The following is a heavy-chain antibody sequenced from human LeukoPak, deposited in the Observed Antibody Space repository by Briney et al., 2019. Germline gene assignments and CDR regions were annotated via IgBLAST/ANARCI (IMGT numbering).Heavy chain of an antibody. D-gene: IGHD4/OR15-4a*01. Sequence: GGSLRLSCAASGFSFSSYATSWVRQAPGKGLEWVSSISGSGGDTYYADSVKGRFTISRDNSKNTLDPQVNSLRAEDTAVYYCAKRHDANGPTGYFDFWGQGILVTVSS. CDR3: AKRHDANGPTGYFDF. V-gene: IGHV3-23*01. CDR1: GFSFSSYA. CDR2: ISGSGGDT. J-gene: IGHJ4*02.